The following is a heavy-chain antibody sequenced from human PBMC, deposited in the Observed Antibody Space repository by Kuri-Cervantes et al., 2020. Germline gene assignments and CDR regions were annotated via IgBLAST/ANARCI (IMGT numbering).Heavy chain of an antibody. D-gene: IGHD3-10*01. J-gene: IGHJ6*03. CDR3: ARVKSSITMVQGVIITSSPHYYMDV. CDR2: IRAGNGNT. V-gene: IGHV1-3*01. CDR1: GYTFTSYS. Sequence: ASVKVSCKASGYTFTSYSMHWVRQAPGQGLEWMGWIRAGNGNTKYSQKFQGRLILTRDTSASTDYMELSSLRSEDTAVYYCARVKSSITMVQGVIITSSPHYYMDVWGKGTTVTVSS.